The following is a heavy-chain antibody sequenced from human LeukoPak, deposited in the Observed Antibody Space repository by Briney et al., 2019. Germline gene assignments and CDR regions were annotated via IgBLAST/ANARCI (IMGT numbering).Heavy chain of an antibody. Sequence: PGGSLRLSCAASGFTFSSYAMSWVRQAPGKGLEWVSAISGSGGSTYYADSVKGRFTIPRDNSKNTLYLQMNSLRAEDTAVYYCAKDPNYYDSSGYPYYFDYWGQGTLVTVSS. J-gene: IGHJ4*02. V-gene: IGHV3-23*01. CDR1: GFTFSSYA. D-gene: IGHD3-22*01. CDR2: ISGSGGST. CDR3: AKDPNYYDSSGYPYYFDY.